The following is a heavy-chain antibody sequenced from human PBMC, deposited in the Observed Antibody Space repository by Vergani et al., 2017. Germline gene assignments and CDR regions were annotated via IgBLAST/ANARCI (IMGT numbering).Heavy chain of an antibody. V-gene: IGHV3-15*01. CDR3: TTARLWEQSAFDI. J-gene: IGHJ3*02. CDR1: GFTFSNAW. CDR2: IKSKTDGGTT. D-gene: IGHD1-26*01. Sequence: EVQLVESGGGLVKPGGSLRLSCAASGFTFSNAWMSWVRQAPGKGLEWVGRIKSKTDGGTTDYAAPVKGRFTIPRDDSKNTLNLQMNSLKTEDTAVYYCTTARLWEQSAFDIWGQGTMVTVSS.